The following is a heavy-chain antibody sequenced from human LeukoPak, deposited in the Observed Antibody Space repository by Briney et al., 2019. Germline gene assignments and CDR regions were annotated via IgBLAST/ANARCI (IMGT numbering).Heavy chain of an antibody. Sequence: GGSLRLSCAASGFTFSSYGMHWVRQAPGKGLEWVAVISYDGSNKYYADSVKGRFTISRDNSKNTLYLQMNSLRAEDTAVYYCAKVAYGSGSYWPFDYWGQGTLVTVSS. CDR3: AKVAYGSGSYWPFDY. V-gene: IGHV3-30*18. CDR2: ISYDGSNK. CDR1: GFTFSSYG. D-gene: IGHD3-10*01. J-gene: IGHJ4*02.